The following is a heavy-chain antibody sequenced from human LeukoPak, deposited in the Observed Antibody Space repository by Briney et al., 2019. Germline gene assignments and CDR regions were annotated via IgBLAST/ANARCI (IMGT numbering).Heavy chain of an antibody. V-gene: IGHV3-48*03. CDR3: AKGSGSYLFDY. Sequence: GGSLRLSCAASGFTFSSYEMNWVRQAPGKGLEWVLYISSSGSTIYYADSVKGRFTISRDNSKNTLYLQMNSLRAEDTAVYYCAKGSGSYLFDYWGQGTLVTVSS. J-gene: IGHJ4*02. CDR1: GFTFSSYE. CDR2: ISSSGSTI. D-gene: IGHD3-10*01.